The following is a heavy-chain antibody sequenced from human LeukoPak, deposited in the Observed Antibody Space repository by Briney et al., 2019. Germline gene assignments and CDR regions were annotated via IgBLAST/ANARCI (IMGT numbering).Heavy chain of an antibody. CDR3: ARDLGQYYDTSDNWFDP. J-gene: IGHJ5*02. Sequence: PGGSLRLSCAASGFTFSSYEMNWVRQAPGQGLEWVSYISSSGSTIYYADSVKGRFTISRDNAKNTLNLQMNSLRAEDTAVYYCARDLGQYYDTSDNWFDPWGQRTLVTVSS. CDR1: GFTFSSYE. CDR2: ISSSGSTI. D-gene: IGHD3-22*01. V-gene: IGHV3-48*03.